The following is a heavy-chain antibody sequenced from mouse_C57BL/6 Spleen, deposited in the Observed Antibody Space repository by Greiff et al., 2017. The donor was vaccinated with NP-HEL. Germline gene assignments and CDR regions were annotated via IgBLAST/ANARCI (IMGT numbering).Heavy chain of an antibody. CDR3: ARHKRSYGFAY. CDR1: GFTFSDYG. Sequence: EVQVVESGGGLVQPGGSLKLSCAASGFTFSDYGMAWVRQAPRKGPEWVAFLSNLAYSIYYADTVTGRFTISRENAKNTLYLEMSSLRSEDTAMYYCARHKRSYGFAYWGQGTLVTVSA. CDR2: LSNLAYSI. D-gene: IGHD1-1*01. V-gene: IGHV5-15*01. J-gene: IGHJ3*01.